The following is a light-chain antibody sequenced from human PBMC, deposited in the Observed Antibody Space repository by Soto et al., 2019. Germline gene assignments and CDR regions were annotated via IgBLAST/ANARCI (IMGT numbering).Light chain of an antibody. CDR1: QSISGSY. CDR3: QQYGTSPKT. V-gene: IGKV3-20*01. Sequence: EIVLTQSPGTLSLSPGERATLSCRASQSISGSYLAWYQQKPGQAPRLLIYGASSRATGIPDRFSGSGSGTDFTLTISRLAPEDFAVYYCQQYGTSPKTFGQGTKVHIK. CDR2: GAS. J-gene: IGKJ1*01.